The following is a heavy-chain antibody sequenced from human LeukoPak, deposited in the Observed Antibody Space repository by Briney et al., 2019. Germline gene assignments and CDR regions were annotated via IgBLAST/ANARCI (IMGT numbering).Heavy chain of an antibody. CDR1: GFIFSDYY. Sequence: GGSLRLSCAASGFIFSDYYMSWIRQAPGKGLEWVSYISSSGSTIYYADSVKGRFTISRDNAKNSLYLQMSSLRAEDTAEYYCASFYYYGSGSSYNSFDYWGQGTLVTVSS. J-gene: IGHJ4*02. CDR3: ASFYYYGSGSSYNSFDY. D-gene: IGHD3-10*01. CDR2: ISSSGSTI. V-gene: IGHV3-11*01.